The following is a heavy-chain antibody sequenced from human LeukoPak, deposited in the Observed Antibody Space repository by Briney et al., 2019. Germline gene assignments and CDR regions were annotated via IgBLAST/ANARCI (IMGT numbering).Heavy chain of an antibody. D-gene: IGHD3-22*01. CDR1: GGSISGYY. J-gene: IGHJ2*01. CDR3: ARTYYYDSSGFGWYFDL. Sequence: PSETLSLTCTVSGGSISGYYWSWIRQPPGKGLEWIGYIYYSGSTNYNPSLKSRVTISVDTSKNQFSLKLSSVTAADTAVYYCARTYYYDSSGFGWYFDLWGRGTLVTVSS. CDR2: IYYSGST. V-gene: IGHV4-59*08.